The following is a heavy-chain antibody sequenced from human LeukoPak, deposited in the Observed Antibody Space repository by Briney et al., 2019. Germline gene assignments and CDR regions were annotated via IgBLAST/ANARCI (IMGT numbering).Heavy chain of an antibody. CDR2: IYSGGST. CDR1: GFTVSSKY. V-gene: IGHV3-53*01. D-gene: IGHD4-17*01. CDR3: ARIPKTTYFDY. J-gene: IGHJ4*02. Sequence: GGSLRLSCAASGFTVSSKYMSWVRQAPGKGLEWVSVIYSGGSTDYADSVKGRFTISRDNSENTLHLQMNSLRAEDTAVYYCARIPKTTYFDYWGQGPLVTV.